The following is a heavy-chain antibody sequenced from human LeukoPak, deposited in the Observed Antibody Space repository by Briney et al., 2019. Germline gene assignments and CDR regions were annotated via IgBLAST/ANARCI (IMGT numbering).Heavy chain of an antibody. V-gene: IGHV3-53*01. CDR2: IYSGGST. CDR1: GFTVSSNY. J-gene: IGHJ4*02. Sequence: PGGSLRLSCAASGFTVSSNYMSWVRRAPGKGLEWVSVIYSGGSTYYADSVKGRFTISRDNSKNTLYLQMNSLRAEDTAVYYCARGRGALTGYRRLDFWGQGTLVTVSS. D-gene: IGHD3-9*01. CDR3: ARGRGALTGYRRLDF.